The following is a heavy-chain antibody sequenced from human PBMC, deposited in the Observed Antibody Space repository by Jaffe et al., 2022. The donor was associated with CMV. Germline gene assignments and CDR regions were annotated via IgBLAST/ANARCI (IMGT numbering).Heavy chain of an antibody. CDR3: AKDIGSYGDGTDAFDI. CDR1: GFTFSSYA. V-gene: IGHV3-23*04. J-gene: IGHJ3*02. CDR2: ISGSGGST. D-gene: IGHD4-17*01. Sequence: EVQLVESGGGLVQPGGSLRLSCAASGFTFSSYAMSWVRQAPGKGLEWVSAISGSGGSTYYADSVKGRFTISRDNSKNTLYLQMNSLRAEDTAVYYCAKDIGSYGDGTDAFDIWGQGTMVTVSS.